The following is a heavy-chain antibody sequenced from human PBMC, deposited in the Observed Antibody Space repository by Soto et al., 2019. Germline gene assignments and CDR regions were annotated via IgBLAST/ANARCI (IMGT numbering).Heavy chain of an antibody. V-gene: IGHV1-3*01. Sequence: QAHLVQSGAEVKMPGDSVQVSCKASGFVSSNYNFHWVRQAPGQSLEWMGRINAGNGNSQYSQNFQGRVTFTSDASASTAFMELTNPRFEDRAMYYCASDYGSNWRLWGQGTLVSVSS. J-gene: IGHJ4*02. CDR1: GFVSSNYN. CDR2: INAGNGNS. CDR3: ASDYGSNWRL. D-gene: IGHD6-19*01.